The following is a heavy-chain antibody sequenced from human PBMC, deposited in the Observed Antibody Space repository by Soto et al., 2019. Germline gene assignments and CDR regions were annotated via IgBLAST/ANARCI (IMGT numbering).Heavy chain of an antibody. D-gene: IGHD6-19*01. V-gene: IGHV6-1*01. CDR3: ASGVAGSGVAL. J-gene: IGHJ4*02. Sequence: PSQTLSLTCVISGDSVSSNTAAWNWIRSSPSRGLEWLGRTYYRSNWRHDYAVSVKSRITVNPDTSKNHFSLQLNSVTPDDTAVYYCASGVAGSGVALGGQGTLVTVSS. CDR1: GDSVSSNTAA. CDR2: TYYRSNWRH.